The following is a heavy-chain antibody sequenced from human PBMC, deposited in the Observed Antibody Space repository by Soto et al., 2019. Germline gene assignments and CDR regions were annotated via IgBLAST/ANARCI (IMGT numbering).Heavy chain of an antibody. J-gene: IGHJ5*02. CDR2: IYYSGST. V-gene: IGHV4-39*01. D-gene: IGHD3-22*01. Sequence: TLSLTCTVSGGSISSSSYYWGWIRQPPGKGLEWIGSIYYSGSTYYNPSLKSRVAISVDTSKNQFSLKLSSVTAADTAVYYCAQHYDSSGYYYIFSDDWFDPWGQGTLVTVSS. CDR3: AQHYDSSGYYYIFSDDWFDP. CDR1: GGSISSSSYY.